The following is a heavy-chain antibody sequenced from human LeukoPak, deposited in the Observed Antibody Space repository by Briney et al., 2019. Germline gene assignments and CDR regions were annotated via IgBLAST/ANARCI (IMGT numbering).Heavy chain of an antibody. CDR2: ISAYNGNT. Sequence: ASVKVSCKASGYTFTSYGISWVRQAPGQGLEWMGWISAYNGNTNYAQKLQGRVTMTTDTSTSTAYMELRSLRSDDTAVYYCARVDYDFWSGYSPDNYYYYYGMDVWGQGTTVTVSS. CDR3: ARVDYDFWSGYSPDNYYYYYGMDV. CDR1: GYTFTSYG. D-gene: IGHD3-3*01. V-gene: IGHV1-18*01. J-gene: IGHJ6*02.